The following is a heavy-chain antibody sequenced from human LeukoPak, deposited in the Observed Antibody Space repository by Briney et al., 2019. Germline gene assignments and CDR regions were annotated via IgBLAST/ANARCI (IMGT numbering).Heavy chain of an antibody. D-gene: IGHD4-17*01. CDR2: IIPIFGTA. J-gene: IGHJ4*02. CDR1: GGTFSSYA. CDR3: AREVESTTVTTGFDY. Sequence: ASVKVSCKASGGTFSSYAISWVRQAPGQGLEWMGGIIPIFGTANYAQKFQGRVTITADESTSTAYMELSSLRSEDTAVYYCAREVESTTVTTGFDYWGQGTLVTVSS. V-gene: IGHV1-69*13.